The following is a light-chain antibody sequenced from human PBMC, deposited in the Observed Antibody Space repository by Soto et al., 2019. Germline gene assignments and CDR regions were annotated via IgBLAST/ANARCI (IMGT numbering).Light chain of an antibody. CDR1: QSVSSSY. CDR2: GAS. V-gene: IGKV3-20*01. Sequence: EIVLTQSPGTLSLSPGERATLSCRASQSVSSSYLAWNQQKPGQAPRLLIYGASSRATGIPDRFSGSGSGTDITLTISRLEPEDCAVYYCQQYGSSPLLTFGPGTKVDIK. J-gene: IGKJ3*01. CDR3: QQYGSSPLLT.